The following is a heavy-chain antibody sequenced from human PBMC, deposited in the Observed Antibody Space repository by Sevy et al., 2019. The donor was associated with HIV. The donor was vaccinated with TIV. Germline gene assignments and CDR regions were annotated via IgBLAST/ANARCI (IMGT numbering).Heavy chain of an antibody. CDR2: INHDGSTT. Sequence: GGSLRLSCAASEFTFSNFWMHWVRQVPGKGLVWVSRINHDGSTTTYADSVRGRFTISRDNSKNTLFLQMDSLRVDDTALYFCARDCLWGYEDPYDLWGQGTMVTVSS. V-gene: IGHV3-74*01. CDR3: ARDCLWGYEDPYDL. D-gene: IGHD5-18*01. CDR1: EFTFSNFW. J-gene: IGHJ3*01.